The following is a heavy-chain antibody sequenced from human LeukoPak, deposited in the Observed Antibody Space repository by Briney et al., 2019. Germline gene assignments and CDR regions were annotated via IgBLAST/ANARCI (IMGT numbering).Heavy chain of an antibody. CDR2: ISWDGGST. CDR3: AKGGQKQHGGYDFWSGYYTY. Sequence: PGGSLRLSCAASGFTFDDYAMHWVRQAPGKGLEWVSLISWDGGSTYYADSVKGRFTISRDNSKNSLYLQMNSLRAEDTALYYCAKGGQKQHGGYDFWSGYYTYWGQGTLVTVSS. V-gene: IGHV3-43D*04. CDR1: GFTFDDYA. J-gene: IGHJ4*02. D-gene: IGHD3-3*01.